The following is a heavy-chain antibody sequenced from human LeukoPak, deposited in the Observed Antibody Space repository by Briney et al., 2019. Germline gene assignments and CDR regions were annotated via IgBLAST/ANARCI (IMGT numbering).Heavy chain of an antibody. CDR2: IYYSGST. CDR1: GGSISRSSYY. Sequence: SETLSLTCTVSGGSISRSSYYWGWIRQPPGKGLEWIGSIYYSGSTYYNPSLKSRVTISVDTSKNQFSLKLSSVTAADTAVYYCARDRHDFWSGYYPLAYDNWFDPWGQGTLVTVSS. J-gene: IGHJ5*02. D-gene: IGHD3-3*01. V-gene: IGHV4-39*07. CDR3: ARDRHDFWSGYYPLAYDNWFDP.